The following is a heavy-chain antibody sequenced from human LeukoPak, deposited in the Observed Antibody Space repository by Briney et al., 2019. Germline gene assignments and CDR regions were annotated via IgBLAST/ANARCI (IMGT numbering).Heavy chain of an antibody. V-gene: IGHV1-46*01. CDR1: VHTFTSYY. CDR3: ARPPDSGRYAYYFDY. J-gene: IGHJ4*02. D-gene: IGHD1-26*01. CDR2: INPSGGST. Sequence: ASVKVSCKASVHTFTSYYMHWMRQAPGQGLEWMGIINPSGGSTSYAQKLQGRVTMTRDTSTSTVYMELSSLRSEDTAVYYCARPPDSGRYAYYFDYWGQGTLVTVSS.